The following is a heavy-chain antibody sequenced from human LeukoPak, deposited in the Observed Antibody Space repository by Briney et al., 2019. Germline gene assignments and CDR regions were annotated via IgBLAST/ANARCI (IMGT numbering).Heavy chain of an antibody. Sequence: GGSLRLSCTASGFTFGDYAMSWVRQAPGKGLEWVGFIRSKAYGGTTEYAASVKGRFTISRDDSKSIAYLQMNSLKTEDTAVYYCTRVDILTGQDYWGQGTLVTVSS. D-gene: IGHD3-9*01. CDR3: TRVDILTGQDY. CDR2: IRSKAYGGTT. CDR1: GFTFGDYA. V-gene: IGHV3-49*04. J-gene: IGHJ4*02.